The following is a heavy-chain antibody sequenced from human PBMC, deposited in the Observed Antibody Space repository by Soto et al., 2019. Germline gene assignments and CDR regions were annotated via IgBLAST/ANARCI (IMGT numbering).Heavy chain of an antibody. CDR1: GFTFSSYS. Sequence: PGGSLRLSCAASGFTFSSYSMNWVRQAPGKGLEWVSSISSSSSYIYYADSVKGRFTISRDNAKNSLYLQMNSLRAEDTAVYYCARDRGSSWYLSPYYYYGMDVWGQGTTVTVSS. V-gene: IGHV3-21*01. D-gene: IGHD6-13*01. CDR2: ISSSSSYI. J-gene: IGHJ6*02. CDR3: ARDRGSSWYLSPYYYYGMDV.